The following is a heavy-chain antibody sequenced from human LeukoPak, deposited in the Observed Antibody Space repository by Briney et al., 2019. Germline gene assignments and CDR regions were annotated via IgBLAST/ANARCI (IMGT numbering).Heavy chain of an antibody. CDR3: ARGKNTYYYYMDV. J-gene: IGHJ6*03. CDR1: GDSISSGDYY. Sequence: PSETLSLTCTVSGDSISSGDYYWSWIRQPAGKGLEWIGRISSSGSTNYNPSLKSRVTISVDTSKNQFSLKLSSVTAADTAVYYCARGKNTYYYYMDVWGKGTTVTVSS. V-gene: IGHV4-61*02. CDR2: ISSSGST.